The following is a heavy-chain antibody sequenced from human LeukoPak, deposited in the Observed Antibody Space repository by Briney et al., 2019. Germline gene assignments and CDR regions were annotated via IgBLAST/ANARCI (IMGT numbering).Heavy chain of an antibody. D-gene: IGHD1-1*01. J-gene: IGHJ4*02. CDR3: AKCPQLAIPRSFDY. Sequence: GGSLRLSCAASGFTFSSYAVSWVRQAPGKGLEWVSTISGSSGSTYYTDSVKGRFTISRDNSKNTLYLQMNSLRAEDTALYYCAKCPQLAIPRSFDYWGQGTLVTVSS. V-gene: IGHV3-23*01. CDR2: ISGSSGST. CDR1: GFTFSSYA.